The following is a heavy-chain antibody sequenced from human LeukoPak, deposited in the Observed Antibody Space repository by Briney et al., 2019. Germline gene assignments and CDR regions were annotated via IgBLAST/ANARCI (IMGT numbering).Heavy chain of an antibody. CDR2: IRYDGSNK. D-gene: IGHD6-13*01. J-gene: IGHJ4*02. CDR1: GFTFSSYG. V-gene: IGHV3-30*02. Sequence: GGSLRLSCAASGFTFSSYGMHWVRQAPGKGLEWVAFIRYDGSNKYYADSVKGRFTISRDNSKNTLYLQMNSLRAEDTAVYSCAKAEGIASAGTDYWGQGTLDTVSS. CDR3: AKAEGIASAGTDY.